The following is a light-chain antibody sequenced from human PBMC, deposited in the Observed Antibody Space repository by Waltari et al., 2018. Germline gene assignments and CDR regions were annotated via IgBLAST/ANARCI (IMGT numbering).Light chain of an antibody. CDR1: QSISRY. J-gene: IGKJ1*01. V-gene: IGKV3-20*01. CDR3: QHHFRLPAT. CDR2: GAS. Sequence: IMLTQSPGTLSLSPGERPTLSCRASQSISRYLAWYQQKPCQAPRLLIYGASTRATGIPDRFSGSGSGTDFSLTISGLGPEDSAVYYCQHHFRLPATFGQGTKVEIK.